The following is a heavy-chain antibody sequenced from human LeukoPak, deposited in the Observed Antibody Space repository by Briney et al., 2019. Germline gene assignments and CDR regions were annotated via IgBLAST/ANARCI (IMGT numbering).Heavy chain of an antibody. V-gene: IGHV3-21*01. J-gene: IGHJ4*02. CDR2: IGSSSTYI. D-gene: IGHD6-13*01. CDR1: GFTFSSYS. CDR3: ASQYTSSRIFDD. Sequence: PGGSLRLSCAASGFTFSSYSMNWVRQAPGKGLEWVSSIGSSSTYIYYADSVKGRFTVSRDNAKNSLYLQMNSLRAEDTAVYFCASQYTSSRIFDDWGQGTLVTVSS.